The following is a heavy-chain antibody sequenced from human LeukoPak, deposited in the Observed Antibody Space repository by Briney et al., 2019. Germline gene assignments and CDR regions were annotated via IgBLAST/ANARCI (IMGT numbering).Heavy chain of an antibody. Sequence: SETLSLTCTVSGGSISSSSYYWGWIRQPPGKGLEWIGSIYYSGSTNYNPSLESRLTISVASSKNQFSLKLSSVTAADTAVYYCARSLYRYGADASDIWGQGTMVTVSS. V-gene: IGHV4-39*07. D-gene: IGHD5-18*01. CDR1: GGSISSSSYY. CDR2: IYYSGST. J-gene: IGHJ3*02. CDR3: ARSLYRYGADASDI.